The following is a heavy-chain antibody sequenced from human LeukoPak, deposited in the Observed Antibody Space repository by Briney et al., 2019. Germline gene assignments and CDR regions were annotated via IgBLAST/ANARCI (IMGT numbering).Heavy chain of an antibody. CDR1: GGSFSGYY. Sequence: SETLSLTCAVYGGSFSGYYWSWIRQPPGKGLEWIGEISHSGSTNYNPSLKSRVTISVDTSKNQFSLKLSSVAAADTAVYYCARDQRGYSYGYVPLFDYWGQGTLVTVSS. CDR3: ARDQRGYSYGYVPLFDY. D-gene: IGHD5-18*01. J-gene: IGHJ4*02. CDR2: ISHSGST. V-gene: IGHV4-34*01.